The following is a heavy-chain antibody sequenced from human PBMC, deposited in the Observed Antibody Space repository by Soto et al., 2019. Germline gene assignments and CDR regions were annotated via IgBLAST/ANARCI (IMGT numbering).Heavy chain of an antibody. CDR3: ARDQGGARESSSWYEGYYYYYGMDV. J-gene: IGHJ6*02. D-gene: IGHD6-13*01. V-gene: IGHV3-30*03. CDR1: GFTFSSYG. Sequence: GGSLRLSCAASGFTFSSYGMHWVRQAPGKGLEWVAVISYDGSNKYYADSVKGRFTISRDNSKNTLYLQMNSLRAEDTAVYYCARDQGGARESSSWYEGYYYYYGMDVWGQGTTVTVSS. CDR2: ISYDGSNK.